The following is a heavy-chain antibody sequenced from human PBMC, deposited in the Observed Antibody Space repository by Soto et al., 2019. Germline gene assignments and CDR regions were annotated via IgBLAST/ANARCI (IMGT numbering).Heavy chain of an antibody. CDR1: GYTFTSYD. Sequence: ASVKVSCKASGYTFTSYDINWVRQATGQGLAWMGWMNPNSGNTGYAQKFQGRVTMTRNTSISTAYMELSSLRSEDTAVYYCARSYSSGWYLVFSVGHYGMDVWGQGTTVTVSS. J-gene: IGHJ6*02. CDR2: MNPNSGNT. V-gene: IGHV1-8*01. D-gene: IGHD6-19*01. CDR3: ARSYSSGWYLVFSVGHYGMDV.